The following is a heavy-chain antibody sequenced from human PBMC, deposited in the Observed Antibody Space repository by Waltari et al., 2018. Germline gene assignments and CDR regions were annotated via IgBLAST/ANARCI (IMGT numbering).Heavy chain of an antibody. CDR1: GGSFSGYY. Sequence: QVQLQQWGAGLLKPSETLSLTCAVYGGSFSGYYWSWIRQPPGKGLEWIWEINHSGRPNHNPSPKRPVTISLDTSKNQVSPKLTSVAGPGTGVYFCGGGFGGLGSYSFNWFDPWGQGTLVTVSS. J-gene: IGHJ5*02. CDR2: INHSGRP. D-gene: IGHD3-10*01. CDR3: GGGFGGLGSYSFNWFDP. V-gene: IGHV4-34*01.